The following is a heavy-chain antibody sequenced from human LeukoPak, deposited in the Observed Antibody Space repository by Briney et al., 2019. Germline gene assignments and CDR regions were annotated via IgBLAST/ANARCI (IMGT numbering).Heavy chain of an antibody. J-gene: IGHJ3*02. CDR2: INHSGSA. Sequence: SETLSLTCAVYGGSLRNYYWSWIRQPPGKGLEWIGEINHSGSASYSPSLKSRVTMSVDTSKNQFSPKLNSVTAADTAVYYCARHLTGQRAFDIWGQGTMVTVSS. CDR1: GGSLRNYY. V-gene: IGHV4-34*01. CDR3: ARHLTGQRAFDI.